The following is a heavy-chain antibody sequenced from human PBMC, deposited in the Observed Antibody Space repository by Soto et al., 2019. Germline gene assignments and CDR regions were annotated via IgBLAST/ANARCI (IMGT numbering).Heavy chain of an antibody. J-gene: IGHJ3*01. CDR3: VKGGRKWRAFDF. CDR1: GFILNNYA. V-gene: IGHV3-23*01. CDR2: IGGTGGDSDGVA. Sequence: VQLLESGGDLVQPGGSLRLSCVASGFILNNYAMSWVRQAPGKGLEWVSTIGGTGGDSDGVAWYEDCVTGRFTISRDSSATPLLLHIGNLRAEDSVLYYCVKGGRKWRAFDFWGQGTTVVVSS. D-gene: IGHD1-26*01.